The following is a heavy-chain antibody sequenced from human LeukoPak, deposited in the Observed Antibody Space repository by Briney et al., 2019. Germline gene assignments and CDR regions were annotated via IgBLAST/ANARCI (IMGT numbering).Heavy chain of an antibody. V-gene: IGHV3-23*01. CDR3: AKGGGVGAFVDY. J-gene: IGHJ4*02. D-gene: IGHD1-26*01. CDR2: ISASGGGT. CDR1: GFTFSSYA. Sequence: PGGSLRLSCAASGFTFSSYAMNWVRQAPGKGLEWVSAISASGGGTYYADSVKGRFTLSRDNSKNTLYLQMNSLRAEDTAVYYCAKGGGVGAFVDYWGQGTLVTVSS.